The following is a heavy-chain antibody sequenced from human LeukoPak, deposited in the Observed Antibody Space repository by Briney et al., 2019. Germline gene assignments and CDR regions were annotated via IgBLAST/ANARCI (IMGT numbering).Heavy chain of an antibody. CDR3: ARHLSSSWLRGYFQH. V-gene: IGHV4-34*01. CDR1: GGSFSGYY. D-gene: IGHD6-13*01. J-gene: IGHJ1*01. CDR2: INHSGST. Sequence: SETLSLTCAVYGGSFSGYYWSWIRQPPGKGLEWIGEINHSGSTNYNPSLKSRVTISVDTSKNQFSLKLSSVTAADTAVCYCARHLSSSWLRGYFQHWGQGTLVTVSS.